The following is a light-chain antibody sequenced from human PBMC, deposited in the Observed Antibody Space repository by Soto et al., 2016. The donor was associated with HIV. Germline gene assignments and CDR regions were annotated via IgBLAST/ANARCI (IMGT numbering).Light chain of an antibody. CDR3: QAWDSSPSPVV. V-gene: IGLV3-1*01. CDR1: KLGDKY. Sequence: SYELTQPPPVSVSPGQTATITCSGDKLGDKYICWYQQKPGQSPVMVMYENNRRPSGIPERFSGSSSGNTATLTISGTQATDEADYYCQAWDSSPSPVVFGGGTKLTVL. J-gene: IGLJ2*01. CDR2: ENN.